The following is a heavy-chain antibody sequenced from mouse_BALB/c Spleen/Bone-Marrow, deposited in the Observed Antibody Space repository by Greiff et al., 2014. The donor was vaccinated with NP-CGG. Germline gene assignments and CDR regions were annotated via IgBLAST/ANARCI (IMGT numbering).Heavy chain of an antibody. CDR2: IWSGGST. Sequence: QVQLKESGPGLVQPSQSLSITCTVSGFSLTSYGVHWVRPSPGKGLEWLGVIWSGGSTDYNAAFISRLSISKDNSKSQVFFKMNSLQANDTAIYYCARNSGGFAYWGQGTLVTVSA. CDR1: GFSLTSYG. J-gene: IGHJ3*01. V-gene: IGHV2-2*02. CDR3: ARNSGGFAY.